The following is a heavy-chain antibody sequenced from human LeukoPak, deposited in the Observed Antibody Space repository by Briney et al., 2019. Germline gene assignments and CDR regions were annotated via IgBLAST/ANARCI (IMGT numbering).Heavy chain of an antibody. CDR1: GGSISSSSYY. CDR2: VYSRGRT. V-gene: IGHV4-39*07. J-gene: IGHJ4*02. CDR3: TREIGGTTVHY. D-gene: IGHD1-7*01. Sequence: PSETLSLTCTVSGGSISSSSYYWGWIRQPPGKGLEWIGSVYSRGRTYYNPSLTSRVTVSVDTSKNQFYLKLSSVTAADTAVYYCTREIGGTTVHYWGQGTLVTVSS.